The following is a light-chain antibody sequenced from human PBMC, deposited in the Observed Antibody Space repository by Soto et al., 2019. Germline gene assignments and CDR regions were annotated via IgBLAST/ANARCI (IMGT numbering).Light chain of an antibody. Sequence: QSVLTQPPSVSGAPGQRVTIPCTGSSSNIGAGYDVHWYQQLPGTAPKLLIYANSNRPSGVPDRFSGSKSGTSASLAITGLQADDEADYYCQTYDSSLSGSYVFGTGTKVTVL. CDR3: QTYDSSLSGSYV. CDR2: ANS. CDR1: SSNIGAGYD. J-gene: IGLJ1*01. V-gene: IGLV1-40*01.